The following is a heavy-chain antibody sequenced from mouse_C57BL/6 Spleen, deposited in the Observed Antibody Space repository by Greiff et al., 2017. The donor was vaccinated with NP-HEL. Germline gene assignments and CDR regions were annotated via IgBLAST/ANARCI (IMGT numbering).Heavy chain of an antibody. D-gene: IGHD2-10*01. V-gene: IGHV1-7*01. Sequence: QVQLQQSGAELAKPGASVKLSCKASGYTFTSYWMHWVKQRPGQGLEWIGYINPSSGYTKYNQKFKDKATFTADKSSSTAYMQLSSLTYEDSAVYYCAPSYYGRFAYWGQGTLVTVSA. J-gene: IGHJ3*01. CDR3: APSYYGRFAY. CDR2: INPSSGYT. CDR1: GYTFTSYW.